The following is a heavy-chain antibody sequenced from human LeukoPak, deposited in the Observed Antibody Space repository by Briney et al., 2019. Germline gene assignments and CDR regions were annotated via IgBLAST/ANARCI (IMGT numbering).Heavy chain of an antibody. CDR1: GYSFSTYW. CDR3: ARRGYRSGANAFDI. CDR2: IYPGDSDT. J-gene: IGHJ3*02. D-gene: IGHD6-19*01. Sequence: GESLKISCKGSGYSFSTYWIGWVRQMPGKGLGWMGIIYPGDSDTRYSPSFQGQVTISADKSISTAYLQWSSLKASDTAMYYCARRGYRSGANAFDIWGQGTMVTVSS. V-gene: IGHV5-51*01.